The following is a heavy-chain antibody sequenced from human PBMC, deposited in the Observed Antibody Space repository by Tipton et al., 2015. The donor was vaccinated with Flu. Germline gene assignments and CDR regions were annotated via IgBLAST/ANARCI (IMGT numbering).Heavy chain of an antibody. CDR1: GDSIGSRYF. CDR2: IHRSGTT. J-gene: IGHJ4*02. D-gene: IGHD6-19*01. CDR3: AKVIPEHVAGLDY. V-gene: IGHV4-38-2*02. Sequence: TLSLTCSVSGDSIGSRYFWGWIRQPPGKGLEWIGNIHRSGTTYHNPSLKNRVTISVDASKNQFSLTLSSVTAADTAVYYCAKVIPEHVAGLDYWGQGTLVTVSS.